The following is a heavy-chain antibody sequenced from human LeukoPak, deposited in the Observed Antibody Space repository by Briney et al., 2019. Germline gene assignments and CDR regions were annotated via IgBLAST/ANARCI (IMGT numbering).Heavy chain of an antibody. Sequence: SQTLSLTCTVSGGSISSGGYYWSWIRQHPGKGLEWIGYIYYSGSTYYNPSLKSRVTISVDTSKNQFSLKLSSVTAADTAVYYCARGRGSSSSSRKSLTDYWGQGTLVTVSS. CDR3: ARGRGSSSSSRKSLTDY. V-gene: IGHV4-31*03. D-gene: IGHD6-6*01. J-gene: IGHJ4*02. CDR2: IYYSGST. CDR1: GGSISSGGYY.